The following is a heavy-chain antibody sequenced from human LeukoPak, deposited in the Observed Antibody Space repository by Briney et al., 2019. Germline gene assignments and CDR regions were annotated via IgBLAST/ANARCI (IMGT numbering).Heavy chain of an antibody. D-gene: IGHD1-26*01. CDR1: GFTFSNYW. CDR2: INSDGSSI. V-gene: IGHV3-74*01. Sequence: GGSLRLSCAASGFTFSNYWMHWVRQAPGKGLVWVSRINSDGSSINYADSVKGRFTISRDNAKNTLYLQMNSLRAEDTAVYYCARDQVSEWELIYWGQGTLVTVSS. CDR3: ARDQVSEWELIY. J-gene: IGHJ4*02.